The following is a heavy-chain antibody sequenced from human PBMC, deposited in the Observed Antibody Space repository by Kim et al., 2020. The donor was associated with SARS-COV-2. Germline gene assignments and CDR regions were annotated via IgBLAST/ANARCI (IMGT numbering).Heavy chain of an antibody. J-gene: IGHJ4*01. CDR1: GFTFDDYA. CDR2: ISWNSGSI. CDR3: AKEYYYGSGSEALDY. V-gene: IGHV3-9*01. D-gene: IGHD3-10*01. Sequence: GGSLRLSCAASGFTFDDYAMHWVRQAPGKGLEWVSGISWNSGSIGYADSVKGRFTISRDNAKNSLYLQMNSLRAEDTALYYCAKEYYYGSGSEALDYWG.